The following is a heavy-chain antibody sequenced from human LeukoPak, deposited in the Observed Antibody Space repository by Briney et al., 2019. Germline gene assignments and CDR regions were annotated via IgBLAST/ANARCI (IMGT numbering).Heavy chain of an antibody. Sequence: GGSLRLPCAASGFTFSSYSMNWVRQAPGKGLEWVSSISSSSSYIYYADSVKGRFTISRDNAKNPLYLQMNSLRAEDTAVYYCAREGYCSSTSCYPEPDAFDIWGQGTMVTVSS. V-gene: IGHV3-21*01. CDR2: ISSSSSYI. J-gene: IGHJ3*02. CDR3: AREGYCSSTSCYPEPDAFDI. CDR1: GFTFSSYS. D-gene: IGHD2-2*01.